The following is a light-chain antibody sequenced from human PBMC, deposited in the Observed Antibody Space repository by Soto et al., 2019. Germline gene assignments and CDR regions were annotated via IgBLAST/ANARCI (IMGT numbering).Light chain of an antibody. CDR2: GAS. CDR3: QQYDSSPLT. Sequence: EIVLTQSPGTLSLSPGERATLSCRASQSVSSGYLAWYHQKPGQAPRLLIYGASYRATGIPDRFSGSGSGTDFTLTISRLEPEDFAVYYCQQYDSSPLTFGQGTKVEIK. CDR1: QSVSSGY. J-gene: IGKJ1*01. V-gene: IGKV3-20*01.